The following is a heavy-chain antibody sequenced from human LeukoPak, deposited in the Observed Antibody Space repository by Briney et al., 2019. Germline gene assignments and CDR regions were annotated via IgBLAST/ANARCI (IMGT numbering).Heavy chain of an antibody. V-gene: IGHV4-38-2*02. CDR3: ARGGYYYGSGSYAGHYMDV. Sequence: SETLSLTCTVSGYSISSGYYWGWIRQPPGKGLEWIGSIYHSGSTYYDPSLKSRVTISVGTSKNQFSLKLSSVTAADTAVYYCARGGYYYGSGSYAGHYMDVWGKGTTVTVSS. J-gene: IGHJ6*03. CDR2: IYHSGST. CDR1: GYSISSGYY. D-gene: IGHD3-10*01.